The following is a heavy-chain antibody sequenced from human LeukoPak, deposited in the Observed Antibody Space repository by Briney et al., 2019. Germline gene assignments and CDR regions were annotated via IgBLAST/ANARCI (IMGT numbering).Heavy chain of an antibody. Sequence: SVKVSCKASGGTFSSYAISWVRQAPGQGLEWMGGIIPIFGTANYAQKFQGRATITADESTSTAYMELSSLRSEDTAVYYCARANHGDYVANFDYWGQGTLVAVSS. CDR1: GGTFSSYA. D-gene: IGHD4-17*01. CDR3: ARANHGDYVANFDY. CDR2: IIPIFGTA. J-gene: IGHJ4*02. V-gene: IGHV1-69*13.